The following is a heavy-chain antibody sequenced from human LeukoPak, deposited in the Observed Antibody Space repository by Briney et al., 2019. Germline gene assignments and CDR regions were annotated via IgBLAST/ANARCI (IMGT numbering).Heavy chain of an antibody. Sequence: SETLSLTCAVSGGSISSRSSYWGWIRQPPGKGLDWIASISYSGITYYNPSLKSRVTISVDTSKNQFSLRLSSVTAADTAVYYCASRDSSGSSFDYWGQGTLVTVSS. CDR3: ASRDSSGSSFDY. V-gene: IGHV4-39*01. CDR1: GGSISSRSSY. CDR2: ISYSGIT. D-gene: IGHD3-22*01. J-gene: IGHJ4*02.